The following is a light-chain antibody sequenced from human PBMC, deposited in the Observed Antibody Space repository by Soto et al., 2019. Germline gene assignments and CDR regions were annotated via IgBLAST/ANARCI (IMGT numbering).Light chain of an antibody. J-gene: IGLJ3*02. CDR2: DDS. CDR1: NIGSKS. CDR3: QVWDSSTDHWV. Sequence: SYELTQPPSVSVAPGQTARITCGGTNIGSKSVHWYQQKPGQAPVLGVYDDSGRPSGIPERLSGSNSGDTATLTISRVEAGDEADYYCQVWDSSTDHWVFGGGTQLTVL. V-gene: IGLV3-21*02.